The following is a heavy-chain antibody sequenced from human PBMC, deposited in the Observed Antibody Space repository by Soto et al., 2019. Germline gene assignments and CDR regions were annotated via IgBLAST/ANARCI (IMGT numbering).Heavy chain of an antibody. CDR1: GFTFSNHV. CDR2: INRDFNT. V-gene: IGHV3-48*01. Sequence: EEQLVESGGGLVQPGGSLRLSCAASGFTFSNHVMNWLRQAPGRGLEWVSSINRDFNTYYADSVKGRFTISRDNAKDSLYLQMNGLRADDTAVYYCVNGDYYVGQGTLVTVSS. J-gene: IGHJ4*02. CDR3: VNGDYY. D-gene: IGHD4-17*01.